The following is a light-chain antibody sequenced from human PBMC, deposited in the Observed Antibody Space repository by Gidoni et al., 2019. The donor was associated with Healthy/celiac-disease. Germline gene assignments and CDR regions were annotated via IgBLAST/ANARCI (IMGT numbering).Light chain of an antibody. CDR2: KAS. Sequence: ASVGDRVTITCRASQSISSWLAWYQQKPGKAPKLLIYKASSLESGVPSRFSGSGSGTEFTLTISSLQPDDFATYYCQQYNSYSWTFGQGTKVEIK. CDR3: QQYNSYSWT. V-gene: IGKV1-5*03. CDR1: QSISSW. J-gene: IGKJ1*01.